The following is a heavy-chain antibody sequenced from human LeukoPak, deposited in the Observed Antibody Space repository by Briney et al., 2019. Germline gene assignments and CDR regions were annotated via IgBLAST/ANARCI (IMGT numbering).Heavy chain of an antibody. CDR1: GFTFSLYS. CDR3: ARSITMAVEYAFDI. Sequence: GGSLRLSCAASGFTFSLYSMNWVGQAAGKGGEGLGDISGSTSTTYDASSVKRLFSISRDNANTLLYLQMNSLGVEDTAVYYCARSITMAVEYAFDIWGQGTMVTVSS. J-gene: IGHJ3*02. D-gene: IGHD3-10*01. V-gene: IGHV3-48*04. CDR2: ISGSTSTT.